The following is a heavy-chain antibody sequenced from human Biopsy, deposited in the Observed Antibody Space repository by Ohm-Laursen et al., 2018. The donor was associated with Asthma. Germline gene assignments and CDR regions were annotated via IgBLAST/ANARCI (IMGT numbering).Heavy chain of an antibody. J-gene: IGHJ4*02. Sequence: SLRLSCSASGFTFSSYSMHWVRQAPGRGPEYVSFIATDGSIKFYADSVKGRFTVSRDNSKHTLYLHMTGLRADDTGVYYCVKDHSAGYYYFDDWGQGAQVTVSS. CDR2: IATDGSIK. V-gene: IGHV3-64D*08. CDR3: VKDHSAGYYYFDD. D-gene: IGHD2-21*01. CDR1: GFTFSSYS.